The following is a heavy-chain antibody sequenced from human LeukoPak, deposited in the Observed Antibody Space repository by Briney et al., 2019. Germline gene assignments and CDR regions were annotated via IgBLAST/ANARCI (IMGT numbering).Heavy chain of an antibody. J-gene: IGHJ4*02. CDR2: IYYSGST. CDR3: ARDLEDTFDY. V-gene: IGHV4-61*01. CDR1: GGSVSSGSYY. Sequence: SETLSLTCTVSGGSVSSGSYYWSWIRQPPGKGLEWIGYIYYSGSTNYNPSLKSRVTISVDTSKNPFSLKLSSVTAADTTVYYCARDLEDTFDYWGQGTLVTVSS.